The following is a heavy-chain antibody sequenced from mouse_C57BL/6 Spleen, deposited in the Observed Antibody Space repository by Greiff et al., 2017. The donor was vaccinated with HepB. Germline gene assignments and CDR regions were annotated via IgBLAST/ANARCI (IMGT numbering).Heavy chain of an antibody. CDR3: TNTPATAPATAFGY. J-gene: IGHJ2*01. CDR2: IDPEDGDT. CDR1: GFNIKDYY. V-gene: IGHV14-1*01. Sequence: EVQLQQSGAELVRPGASVKLSCTASGFNIKDYYMHWVKQRPEQGLERIGRIDPEDGDTEYAPKFQGKATMTADTSSSTAYLQPSSLTSEDTAVYYWTNTPATAPATAFGYWGQGTTLTVSS. D-gene: IGHD3-2*01.